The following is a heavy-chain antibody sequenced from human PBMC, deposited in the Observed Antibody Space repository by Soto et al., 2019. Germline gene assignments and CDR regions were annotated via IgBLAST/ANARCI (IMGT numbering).Heavy chain of an antibody. D-gene: IGHD2-15*01. V-gene: IGHV1-18*01. Sequence: ASVKLSCKASGDTFTIHGFNWVRQAPGQGLEWMGWISAYNGNTNYAQKFQGRVTMTTDTSTNTAYMELRSLRSDDTAVYYCAREGSVVVAPADYFYYGMDVWGQGTTVTVSS. CDR2: ISAYNGNT. CDR3: AREGSVVVAPADYFYYGMDV. CDR1: GDTFTIHG. J-gene: IGHJ6*02.